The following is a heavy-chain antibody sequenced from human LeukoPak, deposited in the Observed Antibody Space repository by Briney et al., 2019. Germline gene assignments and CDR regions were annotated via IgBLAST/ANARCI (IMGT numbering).Heavy chain of an antibody. CDR1: GFTFSSYA. V-gene: IGHV3-23*01. J-gene: IGHJ4*02. CDR2: ISVSGGST. Sequence: PGGSLRLSCAASGFTFSSYAMSWVRQAPGKGLEWVSGISVSGGSTYYADSVTGRFTISRDNSKNTLNLQMNSLRAEDTAVYYCAKDVDRDSSNHYPYYFDYWGQGTLVTVSS. CDR3: AKDVDRDSSNHYPYYFDY. D-gene: IGHD3-22*01.